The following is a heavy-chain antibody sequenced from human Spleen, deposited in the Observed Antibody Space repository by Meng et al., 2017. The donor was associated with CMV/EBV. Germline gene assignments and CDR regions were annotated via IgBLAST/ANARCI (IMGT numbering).Heavy chain of an antibody. CDR3: ARDSPSLYSSSPGIDF. V-gene: IGHV1-18*04. J-gene: IGHJ4*02. Sequence: ASVKVSCKTSGYTFTSYGVSWVQQAPGQGLEWMGWISVYTDNTSSAQKFQGRLTMTTDTSTSTAYMELRSLRSDDTAVYYCARDSPSLYSSSPGIDFWGQGTLVTVS. D-gene: IGHD6-6*01. CDR2: ISVYTDNT. CDR1: GYTFTSYG.